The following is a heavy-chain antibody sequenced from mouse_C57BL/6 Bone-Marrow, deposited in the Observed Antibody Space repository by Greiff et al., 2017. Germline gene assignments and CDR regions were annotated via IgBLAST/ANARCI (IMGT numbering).Heavy chain of an antibody. CDR3: ARVYGSSSPWFAY. V-gene: IGHV1-81*01. CDR2: IYPRSGNT. CDR1: GYTFTSYG. D-gene: IGHD1-1*01. J-gene: IGHJ3*01. Sequence: VKLQESGAELARPGASVKLSCKASGYTFTSYGISWVKQRTGQGLEWIGEIYPRSGNTYYNEKFKGKATLTADKSSSTAYMELRSLTSEDSAVYVCARVYGSSSPWFAYWGQGTLVTVSA.